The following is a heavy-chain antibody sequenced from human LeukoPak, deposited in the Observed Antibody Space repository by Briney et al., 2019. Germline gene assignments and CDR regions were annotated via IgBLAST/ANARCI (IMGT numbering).Heavy chain of an antibody. CDR2: IYAGGTT. V-gene: IGHV3-53*01. D-gene: IGHD3-22*01. Sequence: GGSQRLSCTASWFSVSGNFMTWVRQAPGKGLEWISFIYAGGTTSYADSVKGRFTLSRNNSKNTIYLQLNSLRVEDTAVYYCARGRSRSSSGWYFDYWGQGTLVTVSS. CDR1: WFSVSGNF. J-gene: IGHJ4*02. CDR3: ARGRSRSSSGWYFDY.